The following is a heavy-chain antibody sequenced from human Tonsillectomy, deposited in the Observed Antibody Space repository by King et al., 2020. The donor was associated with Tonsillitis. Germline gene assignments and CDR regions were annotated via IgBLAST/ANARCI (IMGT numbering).Heavy chain of an antibody. Sequence: VQLVESGGGLVQPGGSLRLSCAVSGFTFSISAMTWVRQAPGKGLEWVSAISGSGGSTYYAFSVKGRFTISRDNSKNTLYLQMSSLRAKDTILYYCAKKGLDISSSSDPWGQGTLVTVSS. V-gene: IGHV3-23*04. CDR2: ISGSGGST. CDR1: GFTFSISA. CDR3: AKKGLDISSSSDP. D-gene: IGHD6-6*01. J-gene: IGHJ5*02.